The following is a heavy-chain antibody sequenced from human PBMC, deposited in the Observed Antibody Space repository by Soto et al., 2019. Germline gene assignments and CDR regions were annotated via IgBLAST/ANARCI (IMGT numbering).Heavy chain of an antibody. CDR3: ARALQKDYYDSSGSGY. V-gene: IGHV1-46*01. D-gene: IGHD3-22*01. J-gene: IGHJ4*02. CDR2: INPSGGST. CDR1: GYTFTSYY. Sequence: ASVKVSCKASGYTFTSYYMHWVRQAPGQGLEWMGIINPSGGSTSYAQKFQGRVTMTRDTSTSTVYMELSSLRSEDTAVYYRARALQKDYYDSSGSGYWGQGTLVTVSS.